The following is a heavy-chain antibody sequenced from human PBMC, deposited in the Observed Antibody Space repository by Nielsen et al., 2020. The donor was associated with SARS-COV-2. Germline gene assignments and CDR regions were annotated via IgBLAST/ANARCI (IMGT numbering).Heavy chain of an antibody. D-gene: IGHD6-13*01. Sequence: LRLSCAISGDSVSSNSAAWNWIRQSPSRGLEWLGRTYYRSKWYNDYAVSVKSRITINPDTSKNQFSLQLNSVTPEDTAVYYCARDGSLVHLHYYYGMDVWGQGTTVTVSS. J-gene: IGHJ6*02. CDR3: ARDGSLVHLHYYYGMDV. CDR2: TYYRSKWYN. CDR1: GDSVSSNSAA. V-gene: IGHV6-1*01.